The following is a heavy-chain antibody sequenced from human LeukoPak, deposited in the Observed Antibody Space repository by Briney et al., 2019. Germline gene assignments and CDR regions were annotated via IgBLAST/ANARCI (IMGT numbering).Heavy chain of an antibody. Sequence: ASVKVSCKASGYTFTSYAMHWVRQAPGQRLEWMGWINAGNGNTKYSQKFQGRVTITRDTSASTAYMELSSLRSEDTAVYYCAREGYDYPYYYYGMDXXXQGTXVTVSS. V-gene: IGHV1-3*01. CDR3: AREGYDYPYYYYGMDX. CDR2: INAGNGNT. D-gene: IGHD5-12*01. J-gene: IGHJ6*01. CDR1: GYTFTSYA.